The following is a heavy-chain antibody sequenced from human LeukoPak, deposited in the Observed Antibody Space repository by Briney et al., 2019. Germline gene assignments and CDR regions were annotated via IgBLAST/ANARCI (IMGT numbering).Heavy chain of an antibody. J-gene: IGHJ6*02. D-gene: IGHD2-2*01. Sequence: SVKVSCKASGGTFISYAISWVRQAPGQGLEWMGGIIPIFGTANYAQKFQGRVTITADESTSTAYMELSSLRSEDTAVYYCARVRELGYCSSTSCFRDYYYYGMDVWGQGTTVTVSS. CDR1: GGTFISYA. CDR3: ARVRELGYCSSTSCFRDYYYYGMDV. V-gene: IGHV1-69*13. CDR2: IIPIFGTA.